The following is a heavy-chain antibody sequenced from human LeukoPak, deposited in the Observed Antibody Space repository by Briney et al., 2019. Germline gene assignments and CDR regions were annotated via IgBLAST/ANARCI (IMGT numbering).Heavy chain of an antibody. J-gene: IGHJ4*02. D-gene: IGHD1-26*01. Sequence: PGGSLRLSCAASGFTFSSYEMTWVRQAPGKGLGWASAISGSGGSTYYADSVKGRFTISRDNSKKTLYLQMNSLRAEDTAVYYCAKDYSGNYYGMFEYWGQGTLVTVSS. CDR2: ISGSGGST. V-gene: IGHV3-23*01. CDR1: GFTFSSYE. CDR3: AKDYSGNYYGMFEY.